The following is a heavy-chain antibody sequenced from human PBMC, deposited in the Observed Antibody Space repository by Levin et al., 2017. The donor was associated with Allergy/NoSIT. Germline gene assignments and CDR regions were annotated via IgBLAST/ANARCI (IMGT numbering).Heavy chain of an antibody. CDR1: GFDFSDYG. Sequence: GGSLRLSCRASGFDFSDYGMHWVRQSPGKGLEWVAVIAYDGSKTYVADSVKGRFTISRDNSKNTLHLQMNSLRRDDTGVYYCAKDKGSTSPLDVWGQGTTVSVSS. J-gene: IGHJ6*02. CDR3: AKDKGSTSPLDV. CDR2: IAYDGSKT. D-gene: IGHD2-2*01. V-gene: IGHV3-30*18.